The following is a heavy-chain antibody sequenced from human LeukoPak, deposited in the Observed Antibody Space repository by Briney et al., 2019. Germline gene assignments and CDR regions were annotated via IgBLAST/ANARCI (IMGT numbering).Heavy chain of an antibody. D-gene: IGHD2-8*01. CDR2: IKPDGSEK. J-gene: IGHJ4*02. CDR3: GRGGSQRVSS. CDR1: GFTFSDYW. V-gene: IGHV3-7*01. Sequence: PGGSLRLSCIASGFTFSDYWMSWVRQAPGKGLEWVAKIKPDGSEKYYVDSVKGRFSISRDNAKKSLYLQMNSLRVEDTAVYYCGRGGSQRVSSWGQGPLVTVSS.